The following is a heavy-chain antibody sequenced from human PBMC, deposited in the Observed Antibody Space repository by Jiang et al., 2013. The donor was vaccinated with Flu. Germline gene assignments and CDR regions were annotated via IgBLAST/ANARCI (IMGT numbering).Heavy chain of an antibody. D-gene: IGHD3-22*01. Sequence: SGAEVRKPGASVKVSCKASGYTFTAYYIHWVRQAPGKGLEWMGWINPNHGDTKYGQKFQGRVLMTRDTSINTAHMELSRLSSDDTAVYYCARFVTRHYYYDYWGHGTLVTVSS. CDR3: ARFVTRHYYYDY. CDR2: INPNHGDT. V-gene: IGHV1-2*02. CDR1: GYTFTAYY. J-gene: IGHJ4*01.